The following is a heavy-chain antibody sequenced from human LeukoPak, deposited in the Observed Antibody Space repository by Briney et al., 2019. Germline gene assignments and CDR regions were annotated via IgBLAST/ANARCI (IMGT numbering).Heavy chain of an antibody. CDR2: ISGSGGST. J-gene: IGHJ4*02. D-gene: IGHD6-19*01. CDR3: AKHEQWLVGSALDY. Sequence: PGGSLRLSCAASGFTFSSYAMSWVRQAPGKGLEWVSAISGSGGSTYYADSVKGRFTISRDNSKNTLYLQMNSLRAEDTAVYYCAKHEQWLVGSALDYWGQGTLVTVSS. V-gene: IGHV3-23*01. CDR1: GFTFSSYA.